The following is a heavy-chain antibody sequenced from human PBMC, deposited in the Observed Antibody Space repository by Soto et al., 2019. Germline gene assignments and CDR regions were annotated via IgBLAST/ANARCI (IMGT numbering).Heavy chain of an antibody. Sequence: SETLPLTCTVSGDSINNYYWTWIRQPPGKGLEWIGYIYDSGSTSYDPSLKSRLTISVDTSKNQFSLKLKSVTAADTAVYYCARGTKYYYQGMDVWGQGTTVTVSS. V-gene: IGHV4-59*01. J-gene: IGHJ6*02. CDR1: GDSINNYY. CDR3: ARGTKYYYQGMDV. CDR2: IYDSGST.